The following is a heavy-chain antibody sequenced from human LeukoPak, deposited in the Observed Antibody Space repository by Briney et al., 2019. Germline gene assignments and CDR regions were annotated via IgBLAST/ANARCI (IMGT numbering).Heavy chain of an antibody. Sequence: GGSLRLSCAASGFTVSSNYMSWVRQAPGKGLEWVSVIYSGGSTDYADSVKGRFTISRDNSKNTLYLQMNSLRAGDTAVYYCASPRSGWSFDYWGQGTLVTVSS. CDR2: IYSGGST. J-gene: IGHJ4*02. CDR1: GFTVSSNY. V-gene: IGHV3-53*01. CDR3: ASPRSGWSFDY. D-gene: IGHD6-19*01.